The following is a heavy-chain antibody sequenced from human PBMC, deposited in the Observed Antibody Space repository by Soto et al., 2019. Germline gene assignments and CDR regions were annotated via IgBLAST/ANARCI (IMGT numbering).Heavy chain of an antibody. CDR2: INHSGST. J-gene: IGHJ6*03. V-gene: IGHV4-34*01. D-gene: IGHD3-9*01. CDR1: GGSFSGYY. Sequence: PSETLSLTCAVYGGSFSGYYWSWIRQPPGKGLEWIGEINHSGSTNYNPSLKSRVTISLDTSKNQFSLKLSSVTAADTAVYYCASWDFDLNMDVWGKGTTVTVSS. CDR3: ASWDFDLNMDV.